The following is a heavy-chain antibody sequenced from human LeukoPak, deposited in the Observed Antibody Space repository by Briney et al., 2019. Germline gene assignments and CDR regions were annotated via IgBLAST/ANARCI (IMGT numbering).Heavy chain of an antibody. J-gene: IGHJ4*02. V-gene: IGHV1-69*05. CDR1: GGTFSNFG. CDR3: ARDVLAARHPAYFDY. D-gene: IGHD6-6*01. Sequence: SSVKVSCKASGGTFSNFGISWVRQAPGQGLEWMGGIIPMFDTINYAQKFQGRVTITTDESTSTAYMELRSLRSDDTAVYYCARDVLAARHPAYFDYWGQGTLVTVSS. CDR2: IIPMFDTI.